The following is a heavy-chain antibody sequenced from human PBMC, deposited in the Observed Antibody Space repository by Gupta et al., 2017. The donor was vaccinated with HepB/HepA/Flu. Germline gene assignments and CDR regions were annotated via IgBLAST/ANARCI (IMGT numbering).Heavy chain of an antibody. CDR2: ITHFEDRQ. Sequence: EVQLVASGGGLVQPGGSLRLSCEGSGFTFRNYWMTWVRQAPGKGLEWVADITHFEDRQYYVDSVKGRFTISRDNAKNQVYLEMNSLRAEDTAVYFCARDLAVGTRGWGFWGQGTQVTVSS. CDR1: GFTFRNYW. D-gene: IGHD3-10*01. CDR3: ARDLAVGTRGWGF. V-gene: IGHV3-7*01. J-gene: IGHJ4*02.